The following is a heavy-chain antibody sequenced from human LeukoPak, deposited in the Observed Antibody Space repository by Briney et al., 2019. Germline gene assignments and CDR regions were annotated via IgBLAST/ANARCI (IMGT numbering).Heavy chain of an antibody. CDR1: GFTFSNYV. J-gene: IGHJ4*02. D-gene: IGHD2-2*01. V-gene: IGHV3-30*02. CDR2: IRYDGSNR. CDR3: AKVKYCSSTSFQWEQWLAGAGPFGY. Sequence: PGGSLRLSCAASGFTFSNYVMHWVCQAPGKGLQWVASIRYDGSNRYYADSVKGRFTISRDNSKNTLYLQMNSLRGEDTAVYYCAKVKYCSSTSFQWEQWLAGAGPFGYWGQGTLVTVSS.